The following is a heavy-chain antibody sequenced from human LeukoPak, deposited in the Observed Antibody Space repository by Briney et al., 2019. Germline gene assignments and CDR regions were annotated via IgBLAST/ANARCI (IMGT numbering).Heavy chain of an antibody. CDR2: ISGSGGST. Sequence: GGSLRLSCAASGFTVSSNYMSWVRQAPGRGLEWVSAISGSGGSTYYADSVKGRFAISRDNSKNTLYLQMNSLRAEDTAVYYCAKDLGSSSWYVGDYWGQGTLVTVSS. V-gene: IGHV3-23*01. D-gene: IGHD6-13*01. J-gene: IGHJ4*02. CDR3: AKDLGSSSWYVGDY. CDR1: GFTVSSNY.